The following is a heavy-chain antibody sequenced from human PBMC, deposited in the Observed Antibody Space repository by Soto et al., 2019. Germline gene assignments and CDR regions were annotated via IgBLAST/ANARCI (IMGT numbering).Heavy chain of an antibody. CDR2: INPNSGGT. J-gene: IGHJ3*02. CDR1: GYTFTGYY. V-gene: IGHV1-2*04. Sequence: QVQLVQSGAEVKKPGASVKVSCKASGYTFTGYYMHWVRQAPGQGLEWMGWINPNSGGTNYAQKFQGWVTMTRDTSISPAYKGLSRLGSDDTAVYYWAREGGGGATIGNAFYILGQGTMVTVSS. D-gene: IGHD1-26*01. CDR3: AREGGGGATIGNAFYI.